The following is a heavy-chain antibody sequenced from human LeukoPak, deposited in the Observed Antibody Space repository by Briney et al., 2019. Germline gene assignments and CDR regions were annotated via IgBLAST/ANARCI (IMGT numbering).Heavy chain of an antibody. V-gene: IGHV4-39*01. CDR1: GGFISSSSYY. CDR3: ARHQFMGTLWSGPNNWFDP. Sequence: SETLSLTCTVSGGFISSSSYYWGWIRQPPGKGLEWIGSIYYSGSTYYNPSLKSRVTISVDTSKNQFSLKLSSVTAADTAVYYCARHQFMGTLWSGPNNWFDPWGQGTLVTVSS. CDR2: IYYSGST. J-gene: IGHJ5*02. D-gene: IGHD3-3*01.